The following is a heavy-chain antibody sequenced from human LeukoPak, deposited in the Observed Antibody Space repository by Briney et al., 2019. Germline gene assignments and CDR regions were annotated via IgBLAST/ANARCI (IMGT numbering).Heavy chain of an antibody. J-gene: IGHJ4*02. V-gene: IGHV5-51*01. CDR2: IYPGDSDT. D-gene: IGHD6-13*01. Sequence: GESLKISCKGSGYSFTSYWIGWVRQMPGKGLERMGIIYPGDSDTRYSPSFQGQVTISADKSISTAYLQWSSLKASDTAMYYCARTIAAAGTFLPFDYWGQGTLVTVSS. CDR1: GYSFTSYW. CDR3: ARTIAAAGTFLPFDY.